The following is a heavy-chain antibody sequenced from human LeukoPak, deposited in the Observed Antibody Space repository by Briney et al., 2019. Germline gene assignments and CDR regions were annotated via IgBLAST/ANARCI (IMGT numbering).Heavy chain of an antibody. D-gene: IGHD2-2*01. J-gene: IGHJ3*02. CDR2: ISSSSSYI. CDR3: ARGDEYQDAFDI. V-gene: IGHV3-21*01. Sequence: PGGSLRLSCAASGFTFSSYSMNWVRQAPGKGLEWVSSISSSSSYIYYADSVKGRFTISRDNAKNSLYLQMNSLRAEDTAVYYCARGDEYQDAFDIWGQGTMVTVSS. CDR1: GFTFSSYS.